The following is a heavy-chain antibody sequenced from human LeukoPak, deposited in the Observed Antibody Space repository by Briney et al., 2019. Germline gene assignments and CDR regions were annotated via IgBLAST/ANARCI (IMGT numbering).Heavy chain of an antibody. CDR1: GFTFSSHW. CDR2: INTDGSST. Sequence: PGGSLRLSCAASGFTFSSHWMHWVRQAPGKGLVWVSRINTDGSSTSYADSVRGRFTISRDNAKNTLYLQMSSLRAEDTAIYYCILAAAGAEFDSWGQGTLVTVSS. D-gene: IGHD6-13*01. V-gene: IGHV3-74*01. CDR3: ILAAAGAEFDS. J-gene: IGHJ4*02.